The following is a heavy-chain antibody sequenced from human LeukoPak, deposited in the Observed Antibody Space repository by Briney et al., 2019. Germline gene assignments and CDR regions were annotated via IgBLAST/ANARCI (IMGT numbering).Heavy chain of an antibody. CDR3: VKSGKKSIAARPGDY. J-gene: IGHJ4*02. CDR2: ISSNGGST. CDR1: GFTFSSCA. V-gene: IGHV3-64D*09. D-gene: IGHD6-6*01. Sequence: GGSLRLPCSASGFTFSSCAMHWVRQAPGKGLEYVSAISSNGGSTYYADSVKGRFTISRDNSKNTLYLQMSSLRAEDTAVYYCVKSGKKSIAARPGDYWGQGTLVTVSS.